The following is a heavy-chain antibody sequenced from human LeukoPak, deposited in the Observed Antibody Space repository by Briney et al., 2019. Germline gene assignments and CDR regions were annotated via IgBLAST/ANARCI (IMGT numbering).Heavy chain of an antibody. CDR1: GGSVGSSSFH. CDR2: IYYSGTT. D-gene: IGHD2-15*01. CDR3: ARHQCSGDRCKSVDWFDP. V-gene: IGHV4-39*01. Sequence: SETLSLTCTVSGGSVGSSSFHWGWIRQPPGKGLEWIGSIYYSGTTYYNPSLQSRVTVSVDTSNNQFSLKMESVSAADTAIYYCARHQCSGDRCKSVDWFDPWGQGILVTVSS. J-gene: IGHJ5*02.